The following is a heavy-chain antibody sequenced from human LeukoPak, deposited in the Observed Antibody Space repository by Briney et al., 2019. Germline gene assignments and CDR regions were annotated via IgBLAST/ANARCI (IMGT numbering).Heavy chain of an antibody. CDR1: GGSISGGSYY. J-gene: IGHJ6*03. D-gene: IGHD3-3*01. CDR2: IYYSGST. V-gene: IGHV4-39*01. CDR3: ANGRFLEWLFPYYYYMDV. Sequence: PSETLSLTCTVSGGSISGGSYYWGWIRQPPGKGLEWIGSIYYSGSTYYNPSLKSRVTISVDTSKNQFSLKLSSVTAADTAVYYCANGRFLEWLFPYYYYMDVWGKGTTVTVSS.